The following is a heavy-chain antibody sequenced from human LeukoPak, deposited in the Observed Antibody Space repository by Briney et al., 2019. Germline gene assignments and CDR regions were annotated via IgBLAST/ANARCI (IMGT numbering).Heavy chain of an antibody. CDR1: GYTFTGYD. D-gene: IGHD2-2*01. CDR2: INPNSGDT. J-gene: IGHJ4*02. CDR3: ARANPLYCSSTACLFDY. V-gene: IGHV1-2*02. Sequence: GGSVRVSCKASGYTFTGYDMHWVRQAPGQGLEWMGWINPNSGDTNYAQKFQGRVTMTRDTSISTAHMELSRLRSDDTAVYYCARANPLYCSSTACLFDYRGQGTLVTVSS.